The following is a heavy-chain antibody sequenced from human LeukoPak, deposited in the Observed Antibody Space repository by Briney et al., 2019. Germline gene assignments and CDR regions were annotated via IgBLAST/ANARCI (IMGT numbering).Heavy chain of an antibody. D-gene: IGHD3-22*01. V-gene: IGHV4-34*01. CDR2: INLSGST. CDR3: ARGLRDYDSSGTFYYFDY. J-gene: IGHJ4*02. CDR1: GGSFSGYY. Sequence: PSETLSLTCAVYGGSFSGYYWSWIRQPPGKGLEWIGEINLSGSTNYNPSLMSRVTISVDTSKNQFSLKLSSVTAADTAVYYCARGLRDYDSSGTFYYFDYWGQGTLVTVSS.